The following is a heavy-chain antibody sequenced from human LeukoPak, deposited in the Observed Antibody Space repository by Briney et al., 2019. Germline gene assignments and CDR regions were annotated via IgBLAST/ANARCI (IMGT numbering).Heavy chain of an antibody. CDR2: ISSSSSTV. J-gene: IGHJ6*03. CDR3: ARDDHYNYYYMDV. Sequence: GGSLRLSCAASGFIFSTYSMNWVRQAPGKGREWVSYISSSSSTVYYADSVKGRFTISRDNAENSLYLKMNSLGAEDTAVYYCARDDHYNYYYMDVWGKGPTVTVSS. CDR1: GFIFSTYS. V-gene: IGHV3-48*01.